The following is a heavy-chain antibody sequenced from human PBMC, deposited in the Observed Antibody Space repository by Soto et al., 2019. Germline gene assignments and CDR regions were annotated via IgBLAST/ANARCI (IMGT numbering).Heavy chain of an antibody. CDR2: ISAYNGNT. CDR3: ARVGVVPWFDP. V-gene: IGHV1-18*04. CDR1: GYTFTNLG. D-gene: IGHD3-3*01. Sequence: ASVKVSWKASGYTFTNLGISWVRQAPGQGLEWMGWISAYNGNTNYAQKLQGRVTMTTDTSTSTAYMELRSPRSDDTAVYYCARVGVVPWFDPWGQGTLVTVSS. J-gene: IGHJ5*02.